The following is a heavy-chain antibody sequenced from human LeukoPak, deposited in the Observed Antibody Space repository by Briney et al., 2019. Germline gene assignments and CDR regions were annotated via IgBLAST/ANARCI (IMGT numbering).Heavy chain of an antibody. CDR3: ARDFVAWDYYYGMDV. J-gene: IGHJ6*02. D-gene: IGHD5-12*01. V-gene: IGHV3-53*01. CDR1: GFTVSSNY. CDR2: IYSGGST. Sequence: QPGGSLRLSCAASGFTVSSNYMSWVRQAPGKGLEWVSVIYSGGSTYYADSVKGRFTISRDNSKNTLYLQMNSLGAEDTAVYYCARDFVAWDYYYGMDVWGQGTTVTVSS.